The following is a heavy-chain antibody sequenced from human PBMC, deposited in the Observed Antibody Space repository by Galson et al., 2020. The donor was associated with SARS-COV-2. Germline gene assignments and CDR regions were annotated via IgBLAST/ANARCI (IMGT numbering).Heavy chain of an antibody. CDR1: GYTFNGYY. CDR2: INPNSGGT. D-gene: IGHD4-17*01. CDR3: ARVTVTTGDAFDS. V-gene: IGHV1-2*02. Sequence: ASVKVSCKASGYTFNGYYMHWVRQAPGQGLEWMGWINPNSGGTNYAQKFQGRVTMTRDTSISTAYMEVSRLRSDDTAVYYCARVTVTTGDAFDSWGQGTMVTVAS. J-gene: IGHJ3*02.